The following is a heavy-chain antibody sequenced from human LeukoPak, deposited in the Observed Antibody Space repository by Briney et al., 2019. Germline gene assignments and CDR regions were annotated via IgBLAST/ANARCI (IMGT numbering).Heavy chain of an antibody. CDR2: IQHSGGT. J-gene: IGHJ3*02. Sequence: SETLSLTCTVSGGSISSYYWSWLRQPPGKGLEWIGHIQHSGGTYYSPSLRSRVTMSLDRSKNQFSLNLSSATAADTAVYYCASPMTLVLRGLAGIDAFNIWGQGTMVTVSS. D-gene: IGHD3-22*01. CDR1: GGSISSYY. CDR3: ASPMTLVLRGLAGIDAFNI. V-gene: IGHV4-59*12.